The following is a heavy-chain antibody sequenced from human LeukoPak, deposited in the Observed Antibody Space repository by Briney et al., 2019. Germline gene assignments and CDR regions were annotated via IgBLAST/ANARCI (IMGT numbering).Heavy chain of an antibody. Sequence: KASETLSLTCAVSGGSISSGGYSWSWIRQPPGKGLEWIGYIYHSGSTYYNPSLKSRVTISVDRSKNQFSLKLSSVTAADTAVYYCARQPFDSDSSGYLNWFDPWGQGTLVTVSS. CDR1: GGSISSGGYS. D-gene: IGHD3-22*01. V-gene: IGHV4-30-2*01. CDR2: IYHSGST. J-gene: IGHJ5*02. CDR3: ARQPFDSDSSGYLNWFDP.